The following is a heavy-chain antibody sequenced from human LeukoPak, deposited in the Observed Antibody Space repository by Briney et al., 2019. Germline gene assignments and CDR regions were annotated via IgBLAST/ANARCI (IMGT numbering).Heavy chain of an antibody. CDR3: VRDTYDFGGQSEDYFDS. CDR1: GDSMGTNY. V-gene: IGHV4-59*01. CDR2: AHSSGHT. Sequence: SETLSLTCSVSGDSMGTNYWSWIRQRPGKGLEWIGYAHSSGHTRSIPSLQSQVSISVDMSKKHLSLRLTSVTAADTAVYYCVRDTYDFGGQSEDYFDSWGQGTMVLVSS. J-gene: IGHJ3*01. D-gene: IGHD4/OR15-4a*01.